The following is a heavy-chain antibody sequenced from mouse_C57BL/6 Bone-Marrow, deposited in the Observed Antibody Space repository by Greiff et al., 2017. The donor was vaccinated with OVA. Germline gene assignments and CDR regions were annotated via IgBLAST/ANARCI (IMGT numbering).Heavy chain of an antibody. CDR1: GYTFTSYW. D-gene: IGHD2-1*01. CDR2: IHPNSGST. Sequence: QVQLQQPGAALVKPGASVKLSCKASGYTFTSYWMHWVKQRPGQGLEWIGMIHPNSGSTNYNEKFKSKATLTVDKSSSTAYMQLSSLTSEDSAVYYCARRMGNLYYFDYWGQGTTLTVSS. V-gene: IGHV1-64*01. J-gene: IGHJ2*01. CDR3: ARRMGNLYYFDY.